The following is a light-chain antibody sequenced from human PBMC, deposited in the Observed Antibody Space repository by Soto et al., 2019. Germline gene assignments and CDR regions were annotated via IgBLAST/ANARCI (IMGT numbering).Light chain of an antibody. CDR2: DAS. V-gene: IGKV1-33*01. CDR1: QDISHY. Sequence: IQITQSSSSLSTSVGDTVTIHCQASQDISHYLNWYQQKPGKALKLLIYDASNLHPGVPSRFRGSGSGTEFSFNITSLQPEDVATYYCQQYDDLPITFGQGTRLEVK. CDR3: QQYDDLPIT. J-gene: IGKJ5*01.